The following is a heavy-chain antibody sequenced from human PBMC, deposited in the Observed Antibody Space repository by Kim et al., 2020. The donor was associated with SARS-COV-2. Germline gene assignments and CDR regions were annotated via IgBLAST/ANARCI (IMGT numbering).Heavy chain of an antibody. CDR1: SDSISSYY. V-gene: IGHV4-59*01. D-gene: IGHD6-13*01. J-gene: IGHJ4*02. Sequence: SETLSLTCTVSSDSISSYYWSWIRQLPGKGREWLGYIYYSGSTDYHPSLKSRVTISWDTSKNQVSLDVTSVSAADTAVYYCTRSEGRGSWHQFDYWGQGMLVTVSS. CDR3: TRSEGRGSWHQFDY. CDR2: IYYSGST.